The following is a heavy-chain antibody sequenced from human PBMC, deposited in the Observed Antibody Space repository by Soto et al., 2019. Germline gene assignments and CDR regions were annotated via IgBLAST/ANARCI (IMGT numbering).Heavy chain of an antibody. V-gene: IGHV3-23*01. D-gene: IGHD5-18*01. Sequence: GSLRLSCAGSGFSFSSYAMSWVRQAPEKGLEWVSALRDSGVSPYYADSVKGRFTISRDNSKNTLYLQMDSLRVEDTALYYCAKMTSDSYGRNYGMDVWGQGTTVTVSS. J-gene: IGHJ6*02. CDR2: LRDSGVSP. CDR1: GFSFSSYA. CDR3: AKMTSDSYGRNYGMDV.